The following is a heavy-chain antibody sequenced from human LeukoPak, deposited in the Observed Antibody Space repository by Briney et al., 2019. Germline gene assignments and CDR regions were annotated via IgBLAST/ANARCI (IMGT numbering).Heavy chain of an antibody. CDR1: GFTFSSYG. V-gene: IGHV3-30*18. CDR2: ISYDGSNK. Sequence: GGSLRLSCAASGFTFSSYGMHWVRQAPGKGLEWVAVISYDGSNKYYADSVKGRFTISRDKSKNTLYLQMNSLRAEDTAVYYCAKDSPPYSSGWYMVGYWGQGTLVTVSS. J-gene: IGHJ4*02. CDR3: AKDSPPYSSGWYMVGY. D-gene: IGHD6-19*01.